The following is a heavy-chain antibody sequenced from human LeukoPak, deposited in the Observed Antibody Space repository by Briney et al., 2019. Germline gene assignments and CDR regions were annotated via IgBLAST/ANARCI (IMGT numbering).Heavy chain of an antibody. J-gene: IGHJ4*02. V-gene: IGHV3-48*03. Sequence: GGSLRLSCAASGFTFSNEMHWVRQAPGKGLEWVSYISSSGSDIYYADSVKGRFTISRDNAKNSLYLHMNSLRAEDTAVYYCARDRHRYNYDSGGYPPYWGQGTLVTVSS. D-gene: IGHD3-22*01. CDR2: ISSSGSDI. CDR3: ARDRHRYNYDSGGYPPY. CDR1: GFTFSNE.